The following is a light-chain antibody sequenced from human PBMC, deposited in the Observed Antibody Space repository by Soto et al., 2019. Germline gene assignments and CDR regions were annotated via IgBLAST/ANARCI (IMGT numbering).Light chain of an antibody. Sequence: DIVMTQSPDSLAVSLGERATINCKSSQSVLYSSNNKNYLAWYQQKPGQPPKLLIYWASTPESVVPDRFSGSGSGTDFPLPISSLQAEDVAVYYCQQYSSTPPTFGQGTKVEIK. J-gene: IGKJ1*01. V-gene: IGKV4-1*01. CDR1: QSVLYSSNNKNY. CDR3: QQYSSTPPT. CDR2: WAS.